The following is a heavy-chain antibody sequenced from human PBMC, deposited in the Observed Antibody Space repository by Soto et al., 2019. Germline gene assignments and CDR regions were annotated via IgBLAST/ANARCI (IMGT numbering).Heavy chain of an antibody. CDR3: ASGQTTVVTEFDY. CDR1: GGSISSYY. J-gene: IGHJ4*02. Sequence: QVQLQESGPGLVKPSETLSLTCTVSGGSISSYYWSWIRQPPGKGLEWIGYISYSWSTNYNPSLKSRVTVSVDTSKNQFSLKLSSVTAADTAVYFCASGQTTVVTEFDYWGQGTLVTVS. D-gene: IGHD4-17*01. V-gene: IGHV4-59*01. CDR2: ISYSWST.